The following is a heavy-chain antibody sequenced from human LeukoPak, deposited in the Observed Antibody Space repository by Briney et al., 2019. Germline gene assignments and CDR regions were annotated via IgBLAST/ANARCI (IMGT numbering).Heavy chain of an antibody. CDR2: IYYSGST. J-gene: IGHJ4*02. D-gene: IGHD1-26*01. V-gene: IGHV4-30-4*01. CDR3: ARGARGFSDY. CDR1: GGSISSGDYY. Sequence: SQTLSLTCTVSGGSISSGDYYWSWIPQPPGNGLEWIVYIYYSGSTYYNPSLKSRVTISVDTSNNQFSLKLSSLTAADTAVYYCARGARGFSDYWGRGTLVTVSS.